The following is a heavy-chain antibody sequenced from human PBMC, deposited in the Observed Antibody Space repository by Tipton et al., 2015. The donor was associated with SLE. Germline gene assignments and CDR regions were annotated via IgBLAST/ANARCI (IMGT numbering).Heavy chain of an antibody. D-gene: IGHD3-3*01. CDR3: ARDRSRIFGVVMREFYYYYGMDV. Sequence: SLRLSCAASGFTFSDYYMSWIRQAPGKGLEWVSVIYSGGSTYYADSVKGRFTISRDNSKNTLYLQMNSLRAEDTAVYYCARDRSRIFGVVMREFYYYYGMDVWGQGTTVTVSS. CDR2: IYSGGST. CDR1: GFTFSDYY. V-gene: IGHV3-66*02. J-gene: IGHJ6*02.